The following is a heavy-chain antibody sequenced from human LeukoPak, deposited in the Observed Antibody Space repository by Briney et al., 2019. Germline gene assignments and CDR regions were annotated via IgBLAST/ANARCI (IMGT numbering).Heavy chain of an antibody. Sequence: SETLSLTCTVSGGSIISSDYHWGWVRQPPGKGLEWIGTISYSGNTDYNPSLRSRVAISVDTSNNQFSLRLGSVTAADTAIYHCARHCCSAPSKRVFDIWGQGTMVTVSS. D-gene: IGHD2-15*01. J-gene: IGHJ3*02. CDR1: GGSIISSDYH. CDR2: ISYSGNT. CDR3: ARHCCSAPSKRVFDI. V-gene: IGHV4-39*01.